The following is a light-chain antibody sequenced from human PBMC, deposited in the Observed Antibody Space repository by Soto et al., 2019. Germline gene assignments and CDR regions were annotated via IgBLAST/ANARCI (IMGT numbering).Light chain of an antibody. CDR1: SSDVGDYKY. V-gene: IGLV2-14*01. Sequence: QSVRTRPASVSGSPGQSITISCTGTSSDVGDYKYVSWYQQHPGKAPKLVISEVSNRPSGISNRFSGSKSGNTASLTISGLQAEDEADYYCSSYTTIFTYVFGTGTKVTVL. CDR3: SSYTTIFTYV. CDR2: EVS. J-gene: IGLJ1*01.